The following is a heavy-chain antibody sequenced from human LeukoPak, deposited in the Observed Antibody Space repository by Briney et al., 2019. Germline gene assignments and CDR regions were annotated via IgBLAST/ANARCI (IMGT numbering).Heavy chain of an antibody. Sequence: SETLSLTCSVSGGSISISRSYWGWIRQPPGKGLEWIGSIYYSENTYYNASLKSRVTMSVDTSKNQFSLKLSSVTAADTAVYYCARSPGEATNYYYYYMDVWGKGTTVTISS. J-gene: IGHJ6*03. CDR2: IYYSENT. CDR1: GGSISISRSY. CDR3: ARSPGEATNYYYYYMDV. D-gene: IGHD5-24*01. V-gene: IGHV4-39*07.